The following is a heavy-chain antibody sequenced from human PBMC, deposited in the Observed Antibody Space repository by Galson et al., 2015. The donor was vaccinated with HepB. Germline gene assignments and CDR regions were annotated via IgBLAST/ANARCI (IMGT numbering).Heavy chain of an antibody. CDR2: IYTSGSA. D-gene: IGHD3-3*01. V-gene: IGHV4-4*07. Sequence: ETLSLTCTVSGGSMISYYWTWIRQPAGKGLEWIGRIYTSGSADYNPSLKSRVTMSLDTSKNSFSLKLSSVTAADTAVYYCARVTMKGAYYYYGMDVWGQGTTVTVSS. CDR1: GGSMISYY. CDR3: ARVTMKGAYYYYGMDV. J-gene: IGHJ6*02.